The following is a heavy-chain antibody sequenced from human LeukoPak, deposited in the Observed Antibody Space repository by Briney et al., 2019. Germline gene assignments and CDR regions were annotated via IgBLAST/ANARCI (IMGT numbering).Heavy chain of an antibody. CDR2: ISGSGDNT. CDR1: GFTFSSYA. Sequence: GGSLRLSCAASGFTFSSYAMGWVRQAPGKGLEWVSEISGSGDNTYYADSVKGRFTISRDNSKNTLSLQMNTLRTDATAVYYCAKGRALEVVAAFNYWGQGTVVTVSS. J-gene: IGHJ4*02. CDR3: AKGRALEVVAAFNY. D-gene: IGHD2-15*01. V-gene: IGHV3-23*01.